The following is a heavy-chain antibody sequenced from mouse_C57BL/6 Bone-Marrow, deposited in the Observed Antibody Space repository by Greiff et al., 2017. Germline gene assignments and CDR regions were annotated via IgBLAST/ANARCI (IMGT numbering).Heavy chain of an antibody. J-gene: IGHJ2*01. V-gene: IGHV1-55*01. D-gene: IGHD1-1*01. Sequence: VQLQQPGAELVKPGASVKMSCKASGYTFTSYWLTWVKQRPGQGLEWIGDIYPGSGSTNYNEKFKSKATLTVDTSSSTAYMQISSLTSEDSAVXYCSGRNYYGSSRPFDYWGQGTTLTVSS. CDR2: IYPGSGST. CDR3: SGRNYYGSSRPFDY. CDR1: GYTFTSYW.